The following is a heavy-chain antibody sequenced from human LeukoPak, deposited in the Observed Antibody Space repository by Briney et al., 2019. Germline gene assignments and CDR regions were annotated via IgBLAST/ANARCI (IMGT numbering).Heavy chain of an antibody. D-gene: IGHD4-17*01. Sequence: ASVKVSCKASGYTFTGYYMHWVRQAPGQGLEWMGIINPSGGSTSYAQKFQGRVTMTRDTSTSTVYMELSSLRSEDTAVYYCARVNPDYGVPFDPWGQGTLVTVSS. V-gene: IGHV1-46*01. CDR1: GYTFTGYY. CDR3: ARVNPDYGVPFDP. CDR2: INPSGGST. J-gene: IGHJ5*02.